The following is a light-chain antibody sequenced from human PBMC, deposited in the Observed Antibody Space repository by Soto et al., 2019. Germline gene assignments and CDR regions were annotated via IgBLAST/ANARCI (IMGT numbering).Light chain of an antibody. CDR1: SSNIGAGYD. Sequence: QSVLTQPPSVSGAPGQRVTISCTGSSSNIGAGYDVHWYQQLLGTAPKLLIYGNTNRPSGVPDRFSGSKSDTSASLAITGLQAEDEADYYCQSFDSSLSAYVFGTGTKLTVL. CDR2: GNT. CDR3: QSFDSSLSAYV. V-gene: IGLV1-40*01. J-gene: IGLJ1*01.